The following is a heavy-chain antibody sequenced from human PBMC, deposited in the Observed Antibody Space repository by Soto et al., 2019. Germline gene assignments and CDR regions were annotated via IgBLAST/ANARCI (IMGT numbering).Heavy chain of an antibody. CDR2: INHSGST. CDR1: GGSISSYY. CDR3: ARALGYSSSWSIYYYMDV. V-gene: IGHV4-34*01. D-gene: IGHD6-13*01. J-gene: IGHJ6*03. Sequence: SETLSLTCTVSGGSISSYYWSWIRQPPGKGLEWIGEINHSGSTNYNPSLKSRVTISVDTSKNQFSLKLSSVTAADTAVYYCARALGYSSSWSIYYYMDVWGKGTTVTVSS.